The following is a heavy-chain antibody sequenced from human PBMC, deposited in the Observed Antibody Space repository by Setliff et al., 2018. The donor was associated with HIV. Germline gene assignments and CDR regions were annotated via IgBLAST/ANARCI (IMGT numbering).Heavy chain of an antibody. CDR1: GGTFSSYA. D-gene: IGHD3-10*01. V-gene: IGHV1-69*05. CDR2: IIPIFGTA. Sequence: SVKVSCKASGGTFSSYAISWVRQAPGQGLEWMGGIIPIFGTANYAQKFQGRVTITTDESTSTAYMELSSLRSEDTAVYYCARADTMVRGVKRGGYYFGYWGQGTLVTVSS. CDR3: ARADTMVRGVKRGGYYFGY. J-gene: IGHJ4*02.